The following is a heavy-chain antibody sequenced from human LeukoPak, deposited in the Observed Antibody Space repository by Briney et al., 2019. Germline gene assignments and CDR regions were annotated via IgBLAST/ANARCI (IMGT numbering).Heavy chain of an antibody. CDR2: INHSGST. J-gene: IGHJ3*02. Sequence: SETRSLTCAVYGGSFSGYYWSWIRQPPGKGLEWIGEINHSGSTNYNPSLKSRVTISVDKSKNQFSLKLSSVTAADTAVYYCARAGYCSSTSCFYDAFDIWGQGTMVTVSS. D-gene: IGHD2-2*01. CDR1: GGSFSGYY. CDR3: ARAGYCSSTSCFYDAFDI. V-gene: IGHV4-34*01.